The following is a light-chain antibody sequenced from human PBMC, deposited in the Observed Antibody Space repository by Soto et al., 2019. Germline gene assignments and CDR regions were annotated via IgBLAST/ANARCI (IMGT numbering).Light chain of an antibody. CDR3: MHSTQLTPT. Sequence: DVVMTQTPLSLSVAPGQPASISCKSSQSLLHITGETFLFWYLQKPGQSPQLLIYEVSTRVSGVPDRFSGSVSGTDFTLEISRVETDDGGIYYCMHSTQLTPTFGQGTRLGIE. J-gene: IGKJ5*01. V-gene: IGKV2D-29*02. CDR2: EVS. CDR1: QSLLHITGETF.